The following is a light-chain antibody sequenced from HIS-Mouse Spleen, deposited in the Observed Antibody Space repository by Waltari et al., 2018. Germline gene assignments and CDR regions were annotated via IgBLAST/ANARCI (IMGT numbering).Light chain of an antibody. CDR1: QGISSA. J-gene: IGKJ1*01. CDR3: QQFNSYLWT. CDR2: DAS. V-gene: IGKV1-13*02. Sequence: AIQLTQSPSSLSASVGDRVTITGRASQGISSALAWYQQKPGKAPKLLIYDASSLESGVPSRFSGSGSGTDFTLTISSLQPEDFATYYCQQFNSYLWTFGQGTKVEIK.